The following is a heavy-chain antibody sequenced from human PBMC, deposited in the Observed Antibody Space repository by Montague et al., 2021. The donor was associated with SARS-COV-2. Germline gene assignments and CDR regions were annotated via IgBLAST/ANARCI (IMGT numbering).Heavy chain of an antibody. CDR1: GFTFSSYW. CDR2: IKQDGSEE. Sequence: SLRLSCAASGFTFSSYWMSWVRQAPGKGLEWVAIIKQDGSEEYYVDSVMGRFTVSRDNAKNTLYLQMNSLRAEDTAVYYCARRRLRVFERSGAFDIWGQGTMVTVSS. V-gene: IGHV3-7*01. CDR3: ARRRLRVFERSGAFDI. J-gene: IGHJ3*02. D-gene: IGHD3-3*01.